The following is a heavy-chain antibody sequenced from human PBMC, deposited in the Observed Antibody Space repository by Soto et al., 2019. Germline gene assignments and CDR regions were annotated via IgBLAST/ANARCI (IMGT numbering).Heavy chain of an antibody. CDR2: VYHTGAT. CDR3: ARGGNRYSNVASGVGGFDY. Sequence: SETLSLTCTVSGASISSSYWSWIRQSPERGLEWIAYVYHTGATNYNPSLKSRVTISLDTSKGQFPLNLTSLTTADTAVYFCARGGNRYSNVASGVGGFDYWGQGSLV. J-gene: IGHJ4*02. D-gene: IGHD5-12*01. CDR1: GASISSSY. V-gene: IGHV4-59*01.